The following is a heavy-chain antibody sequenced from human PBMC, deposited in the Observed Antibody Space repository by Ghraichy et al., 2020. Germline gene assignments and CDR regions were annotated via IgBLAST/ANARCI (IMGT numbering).Heavy chain of an antibody. D-gene: IGHD3-22*01. CDR3: ARERRGSNGYYYFDY. CDR2: IKHDGSEQ. Sequence: GESLRLSCAVSGNFWLNWVRQAPGKGLEWVANIKHDGSEQYYVDSVKGRFTISRDNAKTSLYLQMNSLRAEDTAVYYCARERRGSNGYYYFDYWGQGTLVTVSS. CDR1: GNFW. V-gene: IGHV3-7*01. J-gene: IGHJ4*02.